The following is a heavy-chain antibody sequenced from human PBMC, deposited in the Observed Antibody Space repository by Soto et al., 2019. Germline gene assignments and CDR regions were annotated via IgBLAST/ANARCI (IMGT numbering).Heavy chain of an antibody. J-gene: IGHJ4*02. CDR1: RGLVSSYC. Sequence: SLTGAVGRGLVSSYCWSWVRQTPGKGLEWIGYIYNTGDTRYSPSLKSRVTLSVDTSKDQFPLMLSSVTAADTAVYYCARHNLGYCSGGPCPYYFAYRGQGTLVTVSS. CDR3: ARHNLGYCSGGPCPYYFAY. CDR2: IYNTGDT. D-gene: IGHD2-15*01. V-gene: IGHV4-59*08.